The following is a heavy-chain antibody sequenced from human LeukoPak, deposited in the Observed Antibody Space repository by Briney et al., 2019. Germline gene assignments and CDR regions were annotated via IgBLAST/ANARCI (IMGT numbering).Heavy chain of an antibody. CDR2: IKQDGSEK. J-gene: IGHJ3*02. V-gene: IGHV3-7*01. Sequence: QAGGSLRLSCAASGFTFSSYGMHWVRQAPGKGLEWVANIKQDGSEKYYVDSVKGRFTISRDNAKNSLYLQMNSLRAEDTAVYYCASLTVEGAFDIWGQGTMVTVSS. CDR1: GFTFSSYG. D-gene: IGHD1-14*01. CDR3: ASLTVEGAFDI.